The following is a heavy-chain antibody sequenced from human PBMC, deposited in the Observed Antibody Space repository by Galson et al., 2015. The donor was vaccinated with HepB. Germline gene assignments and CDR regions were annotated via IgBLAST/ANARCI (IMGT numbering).Heavy chain of an antibody. D-gene: IGHD2-15*01. CDR2: IIPIFGTA. Sequence: SVKVSCKASGGTFSSYAISWVRQAPGQGLEWMGGIIPIFGTANYAQKFQGRVTITADESTSTAYMELSSLRSEDTAVYYCASVLGYCSGGSCYGYFDYWGQGTLVTVSS. CDR3: ASVLGYCSGGSCYGYFDY. J-gene: IGHJ4*02. V-gene: IGHV1-69*13. CDR1: GGTFSSYA.